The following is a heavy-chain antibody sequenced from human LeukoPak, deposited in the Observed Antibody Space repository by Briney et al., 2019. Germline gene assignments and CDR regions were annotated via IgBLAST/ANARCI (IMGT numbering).Heavy chain of an antibody. V-gene: IGHV1-69*04. J-gene: IGHJ4*02. CDR2: IIPILGIA. D-gene: IGHD3-22*01. Sequence: SVKVSCKASGGTFSSYAISWVRQAPGQGLEWMGRIIPILGIANYAQKFQGRVTITADKSTSTAYMELSSLRSEDTAVYYCARDYYDSSGYANFDYWGQGTQVTVSS. CDR3: ARDYYDSSGYANFDY. CDR1: GGTFSSYA.